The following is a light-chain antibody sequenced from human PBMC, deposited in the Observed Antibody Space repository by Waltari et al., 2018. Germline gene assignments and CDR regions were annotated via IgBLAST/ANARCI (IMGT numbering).Light chain of an antibody. Sequence: QSALTQPASVSGSPGQSITISCTGTSSDVGGYNYVSWYQQHPGKAPKFMIYDVSNRPSGVSNRFSGSKSGNTASLTISGLQAEDEADYYCSSYTSSYTYVFGTGTKLTVL. J-gene: IGLJ1*01. V-gene: IGLV2-14*03. CDR1: SSDVGGYNY. CDR3: SSYTSSYTYV. CDR2: DVS.